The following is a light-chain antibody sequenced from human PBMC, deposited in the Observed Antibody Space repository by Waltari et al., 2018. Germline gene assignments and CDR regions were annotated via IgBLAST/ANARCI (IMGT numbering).Light chain of an antibody. CDR1: SSDVGHYKH. CDR3: SSYAGSSKGV. Sequence: QSALTQPASVSGSPRQSLTIPCTRTSSDVGHYKHFPWYQQHPGKAPKPMIYAVSKRPSGVSDRFSGSKSGDMASLTISGLQPEDEAEYFCSSYAGSSKGVFGGGTKVTVL. V-gene: IGLV2-23*02. CDR2: AVS. J-gene: IGLJ2*01.